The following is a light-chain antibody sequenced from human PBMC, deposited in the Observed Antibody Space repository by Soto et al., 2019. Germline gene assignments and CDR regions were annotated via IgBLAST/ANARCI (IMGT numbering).Light chain of an antibody. V-gene: IGKV1-5*01. CDR2: DAS. Sequence: DIQMTQSPSTLSASVGDRVTITCRASQSISSWLAWYPQKPGKAPKLLIYDASSLESGVPSRFSGSGSGTEFTLTISSLQPDDFATYDSQQYNSYSPVPCGQGTKVEIK. CDR3: QQYNSYSPVP. CDR1: QSISSW. J-gene: IGKJ1*01.